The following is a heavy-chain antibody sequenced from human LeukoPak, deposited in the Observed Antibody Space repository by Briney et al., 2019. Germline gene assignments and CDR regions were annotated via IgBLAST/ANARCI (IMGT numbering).Heavy chain of an antibody. CDR1: GGTFSSYA. J-gene: IGHJ4*02. CDR2: IIPIFGTA. D-gene: IGHD3-22*01. V-gene: IGHV1-69*13. Sequence: ASVKVSCKASGGTFSSYALSWVRQAPGQGLEWMGGIIPIFGTANYTEKFQGRLTITADESTSTAYMELSSLRSEDTAVYYCARVFLGGYYDSSGFSGYFDYWGQGTLVTVSS. CDR3: ARVFLGGYYDSSGFSGYFDY.